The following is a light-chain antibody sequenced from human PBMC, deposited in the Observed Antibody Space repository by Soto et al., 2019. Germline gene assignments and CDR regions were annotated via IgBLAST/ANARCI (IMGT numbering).Light chain of an antibody. CDR1: SSDVGGYNY. CDR2: AVT. Sequence: QSVLTQPRSVSGSPGQSVTISCTGTSSDVGGYNYVSWYQQYPGKAPKVMIYAVTKRPSGVPDRISGSKSGNTASLTISWLQAEDEADYYCCSYAGSYTHYVFGTGTKVTVL. V-gene: IGLV2-11*01. J-gene: IGLJ1*01. CDR3: CSYAGSYTHYV.